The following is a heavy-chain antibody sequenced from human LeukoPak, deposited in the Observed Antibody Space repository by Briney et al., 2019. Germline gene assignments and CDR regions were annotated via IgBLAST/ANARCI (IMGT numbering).Heavy chain of an antibody. CDR3: ARDPNLTGYRRLPEGFDY. CDR1: GFTFSSYS. Sequence: GGSLRLSCAASGFTFSSYSMNWVRQAPGKGLEWGSSISSSSSYIYYADSVKGRFTISRDNAKNSLYLQMNSLRAEDTAVYYCARDPNLTGYRRLPEGFDYWGQGTLVTVSS. V-gene: IGHV3-21*01. D-gene: IGHD3-9*01. CDR2: ISSSSSYI. J-gene: IGHJ4*02.